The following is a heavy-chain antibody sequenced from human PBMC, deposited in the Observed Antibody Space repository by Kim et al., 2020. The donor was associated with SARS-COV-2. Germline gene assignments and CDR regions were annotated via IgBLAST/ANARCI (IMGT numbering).Heavy chain of an antibody. CDR3: AREGRVRGEWFGELLHYYGMDV. CDR1: GFTFSSYG. V-gene: IGHV3-33*01. J-gene: IGHJ6*02. CDR2: IWYDGSNK. D-gene: IGHD3-10*01. Sequence: GGSLRLSCAASGFTFSSYGMHWVRQAPGKGLEWVAVIWYDGSNKYYADSVKGRFTISRDNSKNTLYLQMNSLRAEDTAVYYCAREGRVRGEWFGELLHYYGMDVWGQGTTVTVSS.